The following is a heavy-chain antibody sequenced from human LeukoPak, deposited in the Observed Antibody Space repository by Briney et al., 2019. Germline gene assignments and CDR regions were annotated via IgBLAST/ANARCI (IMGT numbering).Heavy chain of an antibody. D-gene: IGHD2-2*01. CDR3: ARDGVVPAATVPDY. V-gene: IGHV1-18*01. CDR2: ISAYNGNT. J-gene: IGHJ4*02. Sequence: ASVKVSCKASGYTSTSYGISWVRQAPGQGLEWMGWISAYNGNTNYAQKLQGRVTMTTDTSTSTAYMELRGLRSDDTAVYYCARDGVVPAATVPDYWGQGTLVTVSS. CDR1: GYTSTSYG.